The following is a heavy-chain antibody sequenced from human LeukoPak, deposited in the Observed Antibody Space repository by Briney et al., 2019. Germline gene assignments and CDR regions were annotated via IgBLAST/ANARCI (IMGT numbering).Heavy chain of an antibody. Sequence: SGTLSLTCTVSGGSISSYYWSWIRQPPGKGLEWIGYIYYSGSTNYNPSLKSRVTISVDTSKNQFSLKLSSVTAADTAVYYCARHLWSSRSNYYGSGSSFDYWGQGTLVTVSS. V-gene: IGHV4-59*01. J-gene: IGHJ4*02. D-gene: IGHD3-10*01. CDR1: GGSISSYY. CDR3: ARHLWSSRSNYYGSGSSFDY. CDR2: IYYSGST.